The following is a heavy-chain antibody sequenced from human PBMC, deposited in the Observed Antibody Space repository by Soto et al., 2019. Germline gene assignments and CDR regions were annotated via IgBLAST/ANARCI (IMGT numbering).Heavy chain of an antibody. CDR2: IWYDGSNK. V-gene: IGHV3-33*01. CDR1: GFTFSSYG. CDR3: ARDSGGYSSGWYLSYYYGMDV. J-gene: IGHJ6*01. D-gene: IGHD6-19*01. Sequence: ESGGGVVQPGRSLRLSCAASGFTFSSYGMHWVRQAPGKGLEWVAVIWYDGSNKYYADSVKGRFTISRDNSKNTLYLQMNSLRAEDTAVYYCARDSGGYSSGWYLSYYYGMDVWGQGTTVTVAS.